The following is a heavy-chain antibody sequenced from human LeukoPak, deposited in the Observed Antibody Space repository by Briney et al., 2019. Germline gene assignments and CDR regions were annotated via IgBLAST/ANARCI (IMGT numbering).Heavy chain of an antibody. CDR1: GFTFSSYA. J-gene: IGHJ6*02. D-gene: IGHD6-19*01. CDR2: ISGSGGST. Sequence: GGSLRLSCAASGFTFSSYAMSWVRQAPGKGLEWVSAISGSGGSTYYADSVKGRFTISRDNSKNTLYLQMNSLRAEDTAVYYCAKTYSSGWYDYYYGMDVWGQGTTVTVSS. V-gene: IGHV3-23*01. CDR3: AKTYSSGWYDYYYGMDV.